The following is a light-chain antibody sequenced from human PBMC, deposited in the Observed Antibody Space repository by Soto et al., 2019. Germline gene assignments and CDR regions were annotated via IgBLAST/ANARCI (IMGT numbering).Light chain of an antibody. CDR3: QPFHSYS. CDR2: HAS. J-gene: IGKJ1*01. V-gene: IGKV1-5*01. CDR1: QSISNW. Sequence: NPLTQSPSPLPASVGDRFTLTCRASQSISNWLACYQQKPGTAPKLLIYHASTLESGVPSRFSGSGSGTEFTLTISSLQHDDFATNYGQPFHSYSFGQGTKVDIK.